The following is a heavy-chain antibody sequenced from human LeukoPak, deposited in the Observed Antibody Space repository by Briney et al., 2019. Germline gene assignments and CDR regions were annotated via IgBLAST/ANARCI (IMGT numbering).Heavy chain of an antibody. CDR3: AAIVATISGY. CDR2: IISISIST. J-gene: IGHJ4*02. D-gene: IGHD5-12*01. V-gene: IGHV3-23*01. CDR1: GFTFSSFA. Sequence: GGSLRLSCAASGFTFSSFAMTWVRQAPGKGLEWVSSIISISISTDYADSVKGRFTISRDNSKNTLYLQLNSMRAEDTAVYYCAAIVATISGYWGQGTLVTVSS.